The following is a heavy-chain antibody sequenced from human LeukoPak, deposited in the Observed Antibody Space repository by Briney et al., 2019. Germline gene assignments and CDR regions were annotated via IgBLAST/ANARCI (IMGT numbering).Heavy chain of an antibody. CDR1: GDSFSSGGDH. CDR2: VYYSGNT. V-gene: IGHV4-30-4*08. J-gene: IGHJ4*02. Sequence: SETLSLTCTVSGDSFSSGGDHWNWIRQHPGEGLDCSGYVYYSGNTHYNPSLKSRLTISVDTSKNQFSLKLSSVTAADAAVYYCARAAYGDYAHFDYWGQGTLVTVSS. D-gene: IGHD4-17*01. CDR3: ARAAYGDYAHFDY.